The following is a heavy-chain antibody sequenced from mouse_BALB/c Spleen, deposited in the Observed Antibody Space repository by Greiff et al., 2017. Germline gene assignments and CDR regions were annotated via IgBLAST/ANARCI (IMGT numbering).Heavy chain of an antibody. J-gene: IGHJ2*01. D-gene: IGHD2-4*01. CDR2: INPYNGDT. CDR3: ARLRTMTYYFDY. V-gene: IGHV1-20*02. CDR1: GYSFTGYF. Sequence: EVQLQQSGPELVKPGASVKISCKASGYSFTGYFMNWVMQSHGKSLEWIGRINPYNGDTFYNQKFKGKATLTVDKSSSTAHMELRSLASEDSAVYYCARLRTMTYYFDYWGQGTTLTVSS.